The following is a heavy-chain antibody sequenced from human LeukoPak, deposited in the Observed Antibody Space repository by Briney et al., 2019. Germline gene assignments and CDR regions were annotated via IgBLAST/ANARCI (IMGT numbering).Heavy chain of an antibody. CDR2: INPNSGGT. Sequence: ASVKVSCKASGYTFTGYYMHWLRQAPGQGLEWMGWINPNSGGTNYAQKFQGWVTMTRDTSISTAHMELSRLRSDDTAVYYCARDRGETTVTINLDYWGQGTLVTVSS. J-gene: IGHJ4*02. D-gene: IGHD4-11*01. CDR3: ARDRGETTVTINLDY. CDR1: GYTFTGYY. V-gene: IGHV1-2*04.